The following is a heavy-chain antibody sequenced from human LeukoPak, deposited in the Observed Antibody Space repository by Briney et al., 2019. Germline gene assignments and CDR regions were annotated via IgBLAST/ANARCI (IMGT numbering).Heavy chain of an antibody. CDR1: GFTFSSYA. CDR3: AKEEMIVVVIRTFDY. J-gene: IGHJ4*02. D-gene: IGHD3-22*01. V-gene: IGHV3-23*01. CDR2: ISGSGGST. Sequence: GGSLRLSCAASGFTFSSYAMSWVRQAPGKGLEWVSAISGSGGSTYYADSVKGRFTISRDNSKNTLYLQMISLRAEDTAVYYCAKEEMIVVVIRTFDYWGQGTLVTVSS.